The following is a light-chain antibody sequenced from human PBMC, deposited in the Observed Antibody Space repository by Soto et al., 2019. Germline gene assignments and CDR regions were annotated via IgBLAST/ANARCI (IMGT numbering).Light chain of an antibody. CDR3: CSFGGGNKVL. J-gene: IGLJ3*02. V-gene: IGLV2-8*01. CDR1: SSDVGGYNF. Sequence: QSALTQPPSASGSPGQSVTISCTGTSSDVGGYNFVSWYQQHPGKVPKPMIYEVSKRPSGAPDRFSGSKSGNTASLTVSGLQAEDEADYYCCSFGGGNKVLFGGGTKVTVL. CDR2: EVS.